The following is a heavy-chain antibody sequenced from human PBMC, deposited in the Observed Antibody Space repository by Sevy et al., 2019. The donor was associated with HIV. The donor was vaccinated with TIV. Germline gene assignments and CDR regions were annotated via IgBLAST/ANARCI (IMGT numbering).Heavy chain of an antibody. V-gene: IGHV5-51*01. CDR3: ARHDHNITGTTEVYYYYGMDV. Sequence: GESLKISCKGSGYSFTSYWIGWVRQMPGKGLEWMGIIYPGDSDTRYSPSFQGQVTISADKSISTAYLQWSSLKASDTAMYYCARHDHNITGTTEVYYYYGMDVWGQGTTVTVSS. CDR2: IYPGDSDT. CDR1: GYSFTSYW. J-gene: IGHJ6*02. D-gene: IGHD1-7*01.